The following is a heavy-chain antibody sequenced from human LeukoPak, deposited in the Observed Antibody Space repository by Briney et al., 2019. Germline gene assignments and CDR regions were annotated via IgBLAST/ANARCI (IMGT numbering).Heavy chain of an antibody. CDR2: ISGSGGST. V-gene: IGHV3-23*01. D-gene: IGHD2-15*01. J-gene: IGHJ4*02. Sequence: PGGSLRLSCAASGFTFSSYAMSWVRQAPGKGLEWVSAISGSGGSTYYADSVKGRFTISRDNSKNTLYLQMNSLRVEDTAVYYCVKRQCSGGSCYFIDYWGQGTLVTVSS. CDR1: GFTFSSYA. CDR3: VKRQCSGGSCYFIDY.